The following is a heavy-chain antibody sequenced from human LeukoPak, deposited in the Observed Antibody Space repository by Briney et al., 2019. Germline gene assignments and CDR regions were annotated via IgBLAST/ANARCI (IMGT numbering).Heavy chain of an antibody. Sequence: ASVKVSCKASGGTFSSYAISWVRQAPGQGLEWMGRIIPILGIANYAQKFQGRVTITADKSTSTAYMELSSLRSEDTAVYCCARDGKQWLGYFDYWGQGTLVTVSS. D-gene: IGHD6-19*01. V-gene: IGHV1-69*04. CDR2: IIPILGIA. CDR3: ARDGKQWLGYFDY. J-gene: IGHJ4*02. CDR1: GGTFSSYA.